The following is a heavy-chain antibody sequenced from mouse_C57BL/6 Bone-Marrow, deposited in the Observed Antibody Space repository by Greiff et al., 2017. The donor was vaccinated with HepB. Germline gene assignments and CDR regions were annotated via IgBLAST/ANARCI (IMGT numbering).Heavy chain of an antibody. D-gene: IGHD1-1*01. CDR2: ISSGGDYI. V-gene: IGHV5-9-1*02. CDR1: GFTFSSYA. Sequence: DVHLVESGEGLVKPGGSLKLSCAASGFTFSSYAMSWVRQTPEKRLEWVAYISSGGDYIYYADTVKGRFTISRDNARNTLYLQMRSLKSEDTAMYYCTREGIYYYGSSWYFDVWGTGTTVTVSS. J-gene: IGHJ1*03. CDR3: TREGIYYYGSSWYFDV.